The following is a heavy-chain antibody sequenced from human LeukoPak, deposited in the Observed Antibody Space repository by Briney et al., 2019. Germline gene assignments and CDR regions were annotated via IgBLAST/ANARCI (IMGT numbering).Heavy chain of an antibody. J-gene: IGHJ4*02. CDR3: ARDYYGDYFSDY. Sequence: GGSLRLSCAASGFTFTRHSMNWVRQAPGKGLEWVSYISSGSTTIYYADSVKGRFTISRDNAKNSLYLQMNSLRAEDTAVYYCARDYYGDYFSDYWGQGTLVIVSS. V-gene: IGHV3-48*01. CDR2: ISSGSTTI. D-gene: IGHD4-17*01. CDR1: GFTFTRHS.